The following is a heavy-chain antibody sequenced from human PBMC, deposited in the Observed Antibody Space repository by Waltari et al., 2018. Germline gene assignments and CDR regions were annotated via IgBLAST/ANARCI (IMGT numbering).Heavy chain of an antibody. J-gene: IGHJ4*02. V-gene: IGHV1-2*06. D-gene: IGHD3-10*01. CDR2: INPKSGGT. Sequence: QVQVVQSGAEGKKPGASVKVSCTASGYTFTDDSVHWVRHAPGQGLEWVERINPKSGGTYYKQKYQGRVTMTRDTSVNTYYTELSGLSSDDPAVFSWARAGSERDFASWGPGPLVTVS. CDR1: GYTFTDDS. CDR3: ARAGSERDFAS.